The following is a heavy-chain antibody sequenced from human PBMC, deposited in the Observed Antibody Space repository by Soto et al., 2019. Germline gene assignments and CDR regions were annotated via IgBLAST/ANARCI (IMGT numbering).Heavy chain of an antibody. CDR2: IYYSGST. Sequence: SETLSLTSTVSGGSISSGDYYWSWIRQPPGKGLEWIGHIYYSGSTYYNPSLKSRVTISVDTSKNQFSLKLSSVTAADTAVYYCARIKRITIFGVVIDKPRPYYFYGMDVWGQGTTVTVSS. D-gene: IGHD3-3*01. CDR1: GGSISSGDYY. V-gene: IGHV4-30-4*01. CDR3: ARIKRITIFGVVIDKPRPYYFYGMDV. J-gene: IGHJ6*02.